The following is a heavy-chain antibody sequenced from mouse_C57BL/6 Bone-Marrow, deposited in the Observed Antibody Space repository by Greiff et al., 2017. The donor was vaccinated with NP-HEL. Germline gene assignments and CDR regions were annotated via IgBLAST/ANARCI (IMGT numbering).Heavy chain of an antibody. V-gene: IGHV5-6*02. Sequence: EVMLVESGGDLVKPGGSLKLSCAASGFTFSSYGMSWVRQTPDKRLEWVATISSGGSYTYYPDSVKGRVTIARDNAKNTRYRQKSSVKSEDTAMYYCARRADYWGQGTTLTVSS. CDR2: ISSGGSYT. CDR1: GFTFSSYG. J-gene: IGHJ2*01. CDR3: ARRADY.